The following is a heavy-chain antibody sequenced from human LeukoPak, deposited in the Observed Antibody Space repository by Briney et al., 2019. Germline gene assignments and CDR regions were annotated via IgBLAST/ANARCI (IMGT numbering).Heavy chain of an antibody. CDR2: ISSSGSTI. CDR1: GFTFSDYY. Sequence: PGGSLRLSCAASGFTFSDYYMSWIRQAPGKGLEWVSYISSSGSTIYYADSVKGRFTISRDNSKNTLYLQMNSLRAEDTAVYYCARNDYGDYQFDYWGQGTLVTVSS. V-gene: IGHV3-11*04. J-gene: IGHJ4*02. CDR3: ARNDYGDYQFDY. D-gene: IGHD4-17*01.